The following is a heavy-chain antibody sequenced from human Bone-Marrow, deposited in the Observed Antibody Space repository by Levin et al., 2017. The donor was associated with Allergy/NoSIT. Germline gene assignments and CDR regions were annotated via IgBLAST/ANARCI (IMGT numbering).Heavy chain of an antibody. Sequence: GESLKISCAASGFTFSSYGMHWVRQAPGKGLEWVAVISHDGSNNYYEDSVKGRFTISRDNSKNTLYVQMNRLRAEDTAVYYCAKDQRGGYCSSSSCYLAMDVWGQGITVTVSS. CDR3: AKDQRGGYCSSSSCYLAMDV. CDR1: GFTFSSYG. J-gene: IGHJ6*02. V-gene: IGHV3-30*18. CDR2: ISHDGSNN. D-gene: IGHD2-2*01.